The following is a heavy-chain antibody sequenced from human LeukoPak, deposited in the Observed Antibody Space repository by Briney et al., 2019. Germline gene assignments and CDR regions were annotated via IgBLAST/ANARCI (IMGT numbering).Heavy chain of an antibody. Sequence: GGSLRLSCAASGFTFDDYAMHWVRQAPGKGLEWVSGISWNSGSIGYADSVKGRFTISRDNAKNSLYLQMNSLRAEDTALYHCAKSSGYSYSFDYWGQGTLVTVSS. J-gene: IGHJ4*02. V-gene: IGHV3-9*01. CDR3: AKSSGYSYSFDY. CDR2: ISWNSGSI. D-gene: IGHD3-22*01. CDR1: GFTFDDYA.